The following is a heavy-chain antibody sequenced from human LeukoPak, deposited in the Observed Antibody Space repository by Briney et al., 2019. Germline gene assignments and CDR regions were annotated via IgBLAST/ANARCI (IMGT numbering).Heavy chain of an antibody. J-gene: IGHJ5*02. CDR2: ISAGGGST. Sequence: AGGSLRLSCADSGFTVSTYAMNWVRQSPGKGLEWVSGISAGGGSTYYADSVKGRFTISRDNSKNTLYLQMNSLTVEDTAVYYCAKSPRSAADNWFDPWGQGTLVTVSS. V-gene: IGHV3-23*01. CDR1: GFTVSTYA. CDR3: AKSPRSAADNWFDP. D-gene: IGHD6-13*01.